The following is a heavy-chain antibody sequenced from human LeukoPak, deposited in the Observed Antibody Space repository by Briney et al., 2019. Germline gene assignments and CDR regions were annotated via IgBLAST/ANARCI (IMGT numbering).Heavy chain of an antibody. CDR3: AKTLGYCSSTSCYSKKVDAFDI. CDR1: GFTFSSYA. V-gene: IGHV3-23*01. J-gene: IGHJ3*02. CDR2: ISGSGGST. D-gene: IGHD2-2*01. Sequence: GGSLRLSCAASGFTFSSYAMSWVRQAPGKGLEWVSAISGSGGSTHYADSVKGRFTISRDNSKNTLYLQMNSLRAEDTAVYYCAKTLGYCSSTSCYSKKVDAFDIWGQGTMVTVSS.